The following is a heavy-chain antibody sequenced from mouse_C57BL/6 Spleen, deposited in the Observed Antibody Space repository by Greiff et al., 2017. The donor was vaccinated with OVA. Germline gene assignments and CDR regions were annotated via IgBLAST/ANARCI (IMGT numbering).Heavy chain of an antibody. CDR2: IDPSDSYT. D-gene: IGHD2-1*01. V-gene: IGHV1-69*01. CDR1: GYTFTSYW. J-gene: IGHJ3*01. Sequence: VQLQQPGAELVMPGASVKLSCKASGYTFTSYWMHWVKQRPGQGLEWIGEIDPSDSYTNYNQKFKGKSTLTVDKSSSTAYMQLSSLTSEDSAVYYCARGGGNYVAYWGQGTLVTVSA. CDR3: ARGGGNYVAY.